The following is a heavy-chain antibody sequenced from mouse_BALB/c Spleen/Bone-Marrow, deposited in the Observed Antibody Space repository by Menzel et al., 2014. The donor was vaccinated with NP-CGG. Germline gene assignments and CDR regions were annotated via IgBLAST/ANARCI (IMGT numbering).Heavy chain of an antibody. CDR2: IYPGSGNT. J-gene: IGHJ2*01. Sequence: QVQLKQSGTELVRPGTSVKISCKASGYAFTNYWLGWVKQRPGHGLEWIGDIYPGSGNTYYNEKSKGKVTLTADKSSSTAYMQLSGLTSEDSAVYFCTRRRSLDYWGQGTTLTVSS. CDR3: TRRRSLDY. V-gene: IGHV1-63*01. CDR1: GYAFTNYW.